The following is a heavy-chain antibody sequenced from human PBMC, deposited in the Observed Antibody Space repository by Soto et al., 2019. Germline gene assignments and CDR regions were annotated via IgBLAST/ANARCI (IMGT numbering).Heavy chain of an antibody. CDR2: INHSGST. V-gene: IGHV4-34*01. Sequence: SETLSLTCAVYGGSFSGYYWSWIRQPPGKGLEWIGEINHSGSTNYNPSLKSRVTISVDTSKNQFSLKLSSVTAADTAVYYCARKDCSGGSCYFINYYYYYGMDVWGQGTTVTVSS. CDR1: GGSFSGYY. J-gene: IGHJ6*02. CDR3: ARKDCSGGSCYFINYYYYYGMDV. D-gene: IGHD2-15*01.